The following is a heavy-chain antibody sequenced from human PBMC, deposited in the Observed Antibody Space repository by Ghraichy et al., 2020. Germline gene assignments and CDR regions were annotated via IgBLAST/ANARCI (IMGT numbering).Heavy chain of an antibody. Sequence: LSLTCAASGFTFSDYYMSWIRQAPGKGLEWVSYISSSSYTNYADSVKGRFTISRDNAKNSLYLQMNSLRAEDTAVYYCAREHYYDSSGYPNWFDPWGQGTLVTVSS. CDR3: AREHYYDSSGYPNWFDP. CDR2: ISSSSYT. CDR1: GFTFSDYY. V-gene: IGHV3-11*06. D-gene: IGHD3-22*01. J-gene: IGHJ5*02.